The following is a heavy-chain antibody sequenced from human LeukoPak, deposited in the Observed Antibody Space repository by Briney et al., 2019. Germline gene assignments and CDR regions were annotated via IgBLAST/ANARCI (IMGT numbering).Heavy chain of an antibody. CDR1: GGSISSSSYY. Sequence: SETLSLTCTVSGGSISSSSYYWGWIRQPPGKGLEWIGSIYNSGTTYYNPSLKSRVTISVDTSKNQFSLKLSSVTAADTAVYYCAREGRYCSSTSCYERFDYWGQGTLVTVSS. CDR3: AREGRYCSSTSCYERFDY. J-gene: IGHJ4*02. CDR2: IYNSGTT. V-gene: IGHV4-39*07. D-gene: IGHD2-2*01.